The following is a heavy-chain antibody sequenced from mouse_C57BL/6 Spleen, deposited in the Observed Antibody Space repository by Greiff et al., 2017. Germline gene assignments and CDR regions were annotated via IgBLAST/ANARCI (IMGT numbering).Heavy chain of an antibody. CDR2: ISSGGDYT. CDR3: TREGDGYYEGYAMDY. J-gene: IGHJ4*01. D-gene: IGHD2-3*01. V-gene: IGHV5-9-1*02. CDR1: GFTFSSYA. Sequence: EVQRVESGDGLVKPGGSLKLSCAASGFTFSSYAMSWVRQTPEKRLEWVAYISSGGDYTYYADTVKGRFTISRDNARNTLYLQMSSLKSEDTAMYYCTREGDGYYEGYAMDYWGQGASVTVSS.